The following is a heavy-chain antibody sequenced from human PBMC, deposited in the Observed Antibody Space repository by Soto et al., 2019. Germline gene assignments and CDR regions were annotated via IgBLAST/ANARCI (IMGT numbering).Heavy chain of an antibody. D-gene: IGHD4-17*01. V-gene: IGHV1-46*01. CDR1: GYTLTRFY. CDR2: INTRGGTT. J-gene: IGHJ4*02. CDR3: ARGPDDSDVPRWDY. Sequence: QVQLVQSGAEVRKPGASVRLSCKASGYTLTRFYLHWVRQAPGPGLEWMGIINTRGGTTAYAQKFRGRLTGTRDTSTSTVYMELSNLRSEDTAIYYCARGPDDSDVPRWDYWGQGTRVTVSS.